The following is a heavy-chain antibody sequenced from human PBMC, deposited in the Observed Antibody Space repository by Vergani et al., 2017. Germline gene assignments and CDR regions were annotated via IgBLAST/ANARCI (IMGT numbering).Heavy chain of an antibody. CDR3: AREVAARNIGFFGDPDAFDI. V-gene: IGHV7-4-1*02. D-gene: IGHD2-15*01. Sequence: QVQLVQSGSELKKPGSSVKVSCKASGYTFTSYAMNWVRQAPGQGLEWMGWINTNTGNPTYAQGFTGRFVFSLDTSVSTAYLQISSLKAEDTAVYYCAREVAARNIGFFGDPDAFDIWGQGTMVTVSS. CDR1: GYTFTSYA. J-gene: IGHJ3*02. CDR2: INTNTGNP.